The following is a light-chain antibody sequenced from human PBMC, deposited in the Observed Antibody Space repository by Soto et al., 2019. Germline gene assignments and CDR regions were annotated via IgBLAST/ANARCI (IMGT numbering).Light chain of an antibody. V-gene: IGKV1-9*01. Sequence: IQLTQSPSSLSASVGDRVTNTCRASQDISSSLGWYQQKPGKAPKLLIYAASILQSGVPSRFSGSGFGTDFTLTISSLQAEDFASYFCQQLRSYPSTFGGGTKVEIK. CDR1: QDISSS. CDR3: QQLRSYPST. CDR2: AAS. J-gene: IGKJ4*01.